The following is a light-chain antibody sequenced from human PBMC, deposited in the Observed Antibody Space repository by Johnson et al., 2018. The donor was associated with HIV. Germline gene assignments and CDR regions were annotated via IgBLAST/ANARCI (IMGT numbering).Light chain of an antibody. J-gene: IGLJ1*01. V-gene: IGLV1-51*02. CDR2: ENN. CDR3: GTWDNSLCASYV. CDR1: SSKIGNNY. Sequence: QSILTQPPSVSAAPGQKVTISCSGSSSKIGNNYVSWYQQLPGTAPKLLIYENNKRPSRIPDRFSGSKSGTSATLGITGLQTGDEADYYCGTWDNSLCASYVFGTGTKVTVL.